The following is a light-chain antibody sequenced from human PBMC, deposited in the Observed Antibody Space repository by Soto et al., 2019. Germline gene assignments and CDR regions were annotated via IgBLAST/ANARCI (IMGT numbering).Light chain of an antibody. CDR3: SSYSSTSTLCV. J-gene: IGLJ1*01. V-gene: IGLV2-14*01. Sequence: QSALTQPASVSGSPGQSITISCTGTSSDIGGYNYVSWYQQHPGKAPKFMIYEVTNRPSGVSNRFSGSKSGNTASLTISGLQAEDEADYYCSSYSSTSTLCVFGTGTKLTVL. CDR1: SSDIGGYNY. CDR2: EVT.